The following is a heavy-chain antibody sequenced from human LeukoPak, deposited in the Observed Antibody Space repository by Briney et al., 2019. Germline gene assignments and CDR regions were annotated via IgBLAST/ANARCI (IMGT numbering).Heavy chain of an antibody. V-gene: IGHV3-48*04. CDR3: ARERLGDPPGLGMDV. D-gene: IGHD2-2*01. Sequence: PGGSLRLSCAASGFTFSSYSMNWVRQAPGKGLEWVSYISSSSSTIYYADSVKGRFTISRDNAKNSLYLQMNSLRAEDTAVYYCARERLGDPPGLGMDVWGQGTTVTVSS. CDR2: ISSSSSTI. CDR1: GFTFSSYS. J-gene: IGHJ6*02.